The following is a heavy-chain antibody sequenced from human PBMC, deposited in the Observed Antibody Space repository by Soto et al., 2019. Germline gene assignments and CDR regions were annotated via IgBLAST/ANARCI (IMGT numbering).Heavy chain of an antibody. CDR1: GYSFTSYW. J-gene: IGHJ6*02. CDR3: ERTRTGDGPYYYYGMDV. D-gene: IGHD7-27*01. V-gene: IGHV5-51*01. CDR2: IYPGDSDT. Sequence: PGESLKISCXGSGYSFTSYWIGWVRQMPGKGLEWMGIIYPGDSDTRYSPSFQGQVTISADKSISTAYLQWSSLKASDTAMYYCERTRTGDGPYYYYGMDVWGQGTTVTVSS.